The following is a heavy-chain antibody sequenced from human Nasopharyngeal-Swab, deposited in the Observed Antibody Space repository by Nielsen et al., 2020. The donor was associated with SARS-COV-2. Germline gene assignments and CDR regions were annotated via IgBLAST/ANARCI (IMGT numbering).Heavy chain of an antibody. Sequence: SGPTLVKPTQTLTLACTFSGFSLSTSGVGVGWIRQPPGKALEWLALIYWDDDKRYSPSLKSRLTITKDTSKNQVVLTMTNMDPVDTATYYCAHRTSVSFRFSFDYWGQGTLVTVSS. CDR2: IYWDDDK. J-gene: IGHJ4*02. V-gene: IGHV2-5*02. D-gene: IGHD3-16*01. CDR3: AHRTSVSFRFSFDY. CDR1: GFSLSTSGVG.